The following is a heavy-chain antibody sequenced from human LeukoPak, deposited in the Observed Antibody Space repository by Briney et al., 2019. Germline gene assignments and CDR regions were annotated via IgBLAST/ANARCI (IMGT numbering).Heavy chain of an antibody. Sequence: GASVTVSCKASGYTFTIYAMHWVRQAPGQRVEWMGWINAGNGNTKYSQEFQGRVTITRDTSASTAYMELSSLRSEDMAVYYCARDAWFGELPDYWGQGTLVTVSS. CDR2: INAGNGNT. V-gene: IGHV1-3*03. CDR1: GYTFTIYA. CDR3: ARDAWFGELPDY. J-gene: IGHJ4*02. D-gene: IGHD3-10*01.